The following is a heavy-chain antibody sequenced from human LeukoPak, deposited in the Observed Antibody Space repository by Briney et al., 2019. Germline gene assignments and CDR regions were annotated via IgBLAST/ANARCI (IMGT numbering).Heavy chain of an antibody. CDR1: GFTFSSYE. CDR2: ISSSGSTI. J-gene: IGHJ4*02. V-gene: IGHV3-48*03. D-gene: IGHD3-16*02. CDR3: ARDRSDDYVWGSYRYTIFFDY. Sequence: GGSLRLSCAASGFTFSSYEMNWVRQAPGKGLEWVSYISSSGSTIYYADSVKGRFTISRDNAKNSLYLQMNSLRAEDTAVYYCARDRSDDYVWGSYRYTIFFDYWGQGTLVTVSS.